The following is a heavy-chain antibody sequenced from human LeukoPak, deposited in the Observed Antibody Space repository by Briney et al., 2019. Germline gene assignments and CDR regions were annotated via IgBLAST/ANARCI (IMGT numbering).Heavy chain of an antibody. D-gene: IGHD5-24*01. CDR2: IFDGKTI. V-gene: IGHV4-34*12. CDR3: ASGTWATRLNS. CDR1: GESLNYYY. Sequence: SETLSLTCAVYGESLNYYYWSWIRQSPGKGLEWIGDIFDGKTINYNPSLKSRVTISAATSSQQFSLNLRSVTAADTAVYFCASGTWATRLNSWAQGALVIVSS. J-gene: IGHJ4*02.